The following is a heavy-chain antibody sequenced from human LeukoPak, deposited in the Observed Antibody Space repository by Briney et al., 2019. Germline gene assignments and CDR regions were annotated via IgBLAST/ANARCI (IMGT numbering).Heavy chain of an antibody. CDR3: ARVSYCRGGCCNYYYYDGMDV. CDR2: INHSGIT. CDR1: GGSLSGYF. J-gene: IGHJ6*02. Sequence: PSETLSLTCAVHGGSLSGYFWSWIRQPPGKGLEWIGEINHSGITNYSPSLKSRVTISVDTSKNQFSLKISSVTAAGTAVYYCARVSYCRGGCCNYYYYDGMDVWGQGTTVTVSS. D-gene: IGHD2-15*01. V-gene: IGHV4-34*01.